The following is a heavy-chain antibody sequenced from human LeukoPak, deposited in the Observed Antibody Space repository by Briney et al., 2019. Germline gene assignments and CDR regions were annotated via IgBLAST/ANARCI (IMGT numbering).Heavy chain of an antibody. V-gene: IGHV3-23*01. CDR3: AKSPQGQLWFMDY. Sequence: GGSLRLSCAASGFTFSSYAMSWVRQAPGKGLEWVSGISSSGGNTYYADSVKGRFTISRDNSKNTLYLQMNSLRAEDTAVYYCAKSPQGQLWFMDYWGQGTLVTVSS. J-gene: IGHJ4*02. D-gene: IGHD5-18*01. CDR2: ISSSGGNT. CDR1: GFTFSSYA.